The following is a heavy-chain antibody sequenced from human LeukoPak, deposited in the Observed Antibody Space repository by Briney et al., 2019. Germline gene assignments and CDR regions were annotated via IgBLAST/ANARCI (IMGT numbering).Heavy chain of an antibody. J-gene: IGHJ4*02. V-gene: IGHV3-64*01. CDR1: GFTFSSYA. CDR3: ARDSFWGRRSTGTTPHPFDY. D-gene: IGHD1-1*01. Sequence: GGSLRLSCAASGFTFSSYAMHWVRQAPGKGLEYVSAISSNGGSTYYANSVKGRFTISRDNSKNTLYLQMGSLRAEDMAVYYCARDSFWGRRSTGTTPHPFDYWGQGTLVTVSS. CDR2: ISSNGGST.